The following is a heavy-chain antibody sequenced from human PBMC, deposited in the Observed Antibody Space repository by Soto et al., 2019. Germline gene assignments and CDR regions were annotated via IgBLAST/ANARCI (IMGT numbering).Heavy chain of an antibody. D-gene: IGHD2-15*01. V-gene: IGHV3-21*01. CDR1: GFSFSSYS. Sequence: EVQLVESGGGLVKPGGSLRLSCAASGFSFSSYSMNWVRQAPGKGLEWVSSISSSASHIHYADSVKGRFTNSTDNAKKSLYLQMNSLRAEDTAVYYCARGYTGYCSGGTCYWFDPWGQGTLVTVSS. CDR3: ARGYTGYCSGGTCYWFDP. CDR2: ISSSASHI. J-gene: IGHJ5*02.